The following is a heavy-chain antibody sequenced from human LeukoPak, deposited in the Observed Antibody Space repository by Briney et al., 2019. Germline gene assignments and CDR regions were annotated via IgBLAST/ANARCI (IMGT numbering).Heavy chain of an antibody. CDR2: VSHDGSTK. CDR3: ARAIMGTENLDY. D-gene: IGHD5-18*01. Sequence: GGSLRLSCAASGFSFSTYAMHWVRLAPGMGPEWVAVVSHDGSTKYYTNSVRGRFTISRDNSKNTFFLQLNGLRTGDTAVYYCARAIMGTENLDYWGQGTLVTVSS. CDR1: GFSFSTYA. V-gene: IGHV3-30*10. J-gene: IGHJ4*02.